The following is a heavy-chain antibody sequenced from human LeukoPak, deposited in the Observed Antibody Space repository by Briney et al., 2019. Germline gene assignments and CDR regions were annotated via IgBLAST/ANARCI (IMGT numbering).Heavy chain of an antibody. Sequence: SETLSLTCTVSGGSISSGGYYWSWIRQPPGKGLEWIGYIYHSGSTYYNPSLKSRVTISVDRSKNQFSLKLSSVTAADTAVYYCARGPRNDYGDAYYYYYMDVWGKGTTVTVSS. CDR2: IYHSGST. CDR3: ARGPRNDYGDAYYYYYMDV. J-gene: IGHJ6*03. V-gene: IGHV4-30-2*01. CDR1: GGSISSGGYY. D-gene: IGHD4-17*01.